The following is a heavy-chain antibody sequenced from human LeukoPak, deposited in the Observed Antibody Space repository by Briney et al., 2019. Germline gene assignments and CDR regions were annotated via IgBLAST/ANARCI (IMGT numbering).Heavy chain of an antibody. D-gene: IGHD1-26*01. V-gene: IGHV5-51*01. CDR1: GYLFTNYW. CDR3: ARQGIMGATRSHSDY. J-gene: IGHJ4*02. Sequence: GESLKISCKGSGYLFTNYWIAWVRQMPGKGLERMGIIYPGDSDTRYSPSFQGQVTISADKSINTAYLQWSSLKASDIAMYYCARQGIMGATRSHSDYWGQGTLVTVSS. CDR2: IYPGDSDT.